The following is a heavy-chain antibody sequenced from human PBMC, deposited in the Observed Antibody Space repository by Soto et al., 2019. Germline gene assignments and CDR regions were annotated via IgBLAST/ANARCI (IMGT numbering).Heavy chain of an antibody. J-gene: IGHJ4*03. Sequence: GGSLRLSCAASGFTFSSYDMSWVRQAPGKGLEWVSAISGSGGSTYYAVFVKGRFTISRDNSKNTLYLQRNSLRAEDTAVYYCAKAGIGSLLHTQTNYDYWGHGTLVTVSS. CDR1: GFTFSSYD. CDR3: AKAGIGSLLHTQTNYDY. V-gene: IGHV3-23*01. CDR2: ISGSGGST. D-gene: IGHD1-26*01.